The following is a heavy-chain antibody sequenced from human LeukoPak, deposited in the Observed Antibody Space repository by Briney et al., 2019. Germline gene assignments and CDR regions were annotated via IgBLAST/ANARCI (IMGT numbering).Heavy chain of an antibody. CDR2: IGTAGDT. Sequence: PGGSLRLSCAASGFTFSSYDMHWVRQATGKGLEWVSAIGTAGDTYYPGSVKGRFTISRENAKNSLYLQMNSLRAGGTAVYYCARGAADYGDYIDYWGQGTLVTVSS. V-gene: IGHV3-13*01. CDR1: GFTFSSYD. J-gene: IGHJ4*02. CDR3: ARGAADYGDYIDY. D-gene: IGHD4-17*01.